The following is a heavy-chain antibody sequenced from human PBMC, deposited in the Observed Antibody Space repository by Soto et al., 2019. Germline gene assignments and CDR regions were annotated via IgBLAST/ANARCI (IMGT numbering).Heavy chain of an antibody. CDR1: GFTFSSYA. D-gene: IGHD2-2*01. CDR2: ISGSGGST. V-gene: IGHV3-23*01. CDR3: ANLYCSSTSCYAKDRNYYYYGMDV. Sequence: EVQLLESGGGLVQPGGSLRLSCAASGFTFSSYAMSWVRQAPGKGLEWVSAISGSGGSTYYADSVKGRFTISRDNSKNTLYLQMNSLRAEDTAVYYCANLYCSSTSCYAKDRNYYYYGMDVWGQGTTVTVSS. J-gene: IGHJ6*02.